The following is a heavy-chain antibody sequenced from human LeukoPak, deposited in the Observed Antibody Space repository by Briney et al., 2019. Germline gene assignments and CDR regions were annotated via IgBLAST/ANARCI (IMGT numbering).Heavy chain of an antibody. CDR1: GFTFSSYW. Sequence: PGGSLRLSCAASGFTFSSYWMSWVRQAPGKGLEWLATVNKDGSGREYIDSVRGRFTISRDNAKNSIHLQMSSLSADDTAVYFCATEFWYRFDHWGQGILVTVSS. CDR2: VNKDGSGR. CDR3: ATEFWYRFDH. J-gene: IGHJ4*02. D-gene: IGHD3-3*01. V-gene: IGHV3-7*01.